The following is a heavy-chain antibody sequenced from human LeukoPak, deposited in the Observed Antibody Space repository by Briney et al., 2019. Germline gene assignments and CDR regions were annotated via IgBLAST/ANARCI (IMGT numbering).Heavy chain of an antibody. CDR3: ARHTDIAPLSSLKY. CDR2: IIPILGIA. CDR1: GGTFSSYA. D-gene: IGHD6-13*01. Sequence: SVKVSCKVSGGTFSSYAISWVRQAPGQGLEWMGRIIPILGIANYAQKFQGRVTITADKSTSTAYMELSSLRSEDTAVYYCARHTDIAPLSSLKYWGQGTLVTVSS. J-gene: IGHJ4*02. V-gene: IGHV1-69*04.